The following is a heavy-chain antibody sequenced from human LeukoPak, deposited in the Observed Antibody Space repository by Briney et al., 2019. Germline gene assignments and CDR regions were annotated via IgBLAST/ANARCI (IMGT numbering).Heavy chain of an antibody. D-gene: IGHD1-26*01. J-gene: IGHJ5*02. CDR3: ARESQRNSGSHNNWFDP. CDR2: IYTSRST. V-gene: IGHV4-61*02. Sequence: PSETLSLTCTVSGGSISSGSYYWSWIRQPAGKGLEWIGRIYTSRSTNYNPSLKSRVTISVDTSKNQFSLKLSSVTAADTAVYYCARESQRNSGSHNNWFDPWGQGTLVTVSS. CDR1: GGSISSGSYY.